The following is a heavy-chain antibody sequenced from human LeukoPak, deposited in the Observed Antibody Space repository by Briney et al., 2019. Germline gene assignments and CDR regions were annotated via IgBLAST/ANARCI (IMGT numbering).Heavy chain of an antibody. V-gene: IGHV3-21*01. CDR1: GFTFNTFN. Sequence: GGSLRLSCAASGFTFNTFNMNWVRQAPGKGLEWVSSITSGGDYIYYADSVKGRFTTSRDNAKNSLSLQLNSLRAEDTAVYYCAREGGFCFGETCRYFDYWGQGTLVTVSS. D-gene: IGHD2-15*01. J-gene: IGHJ4*02. CDR2: ITSGGDYI. CDR3: AREGGFCFGETCRYFDY.